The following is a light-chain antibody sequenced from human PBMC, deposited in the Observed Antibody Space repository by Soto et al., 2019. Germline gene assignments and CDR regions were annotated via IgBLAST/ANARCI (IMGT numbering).Light chain of an antibody. V-gene: IGKV1-39*01. CDR3: QQSYSTPPT. CDR2: AAS. CDR1: QTISSY. Sequence: DIQMTQSPSSLSASVGDRVTITCRASQTISSYLNWFQQRPGKAPQLLIYAASSLQGGVPSRFSGSGSGTDFTLTISSLQPEDFATYYCQQSYSTPPTFGQGTKVEFK. J-gene: IGKJ1*01.